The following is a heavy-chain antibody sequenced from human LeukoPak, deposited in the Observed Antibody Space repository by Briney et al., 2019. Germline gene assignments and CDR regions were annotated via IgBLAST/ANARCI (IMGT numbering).Heavy chain of an antibody. J-gene: IGHJ4*02. CDR3: ARDPNLYSGTYDTY. D-gene: IGHD1-26*01. CDR2: IMKDGGQK. Sequence: PGGSLRLSCAASGFTFRNFWMNWARQAPGKGLEWVASIMKDGGQKKYVDSVKGRFTISRDNAKNSVFLQMNSLRAEDTAVYYCARDPNLYSGTYDTYWGQGTLVTVSS. CDR1: GFTFRNFW. V-gene: IGHV3-7*03.